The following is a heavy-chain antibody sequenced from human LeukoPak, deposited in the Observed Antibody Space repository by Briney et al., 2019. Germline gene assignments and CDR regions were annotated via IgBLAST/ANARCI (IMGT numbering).Heavy chain of an antibody. CDR1: GGTFSSYA. J-gene: IGHJ3*02. CDR2: IIPIFGTA. Sequence: ASVKVSCKASGGTFSSYAISWVRQAPGQGLEWMGGIIPIFGTANYAQKFQGRVTITADESTSTAYMELSSRRSEDTAVYYCARALGGYDWGPDGGAFDIWGQGTMVTVSS. V-gene: IGHV1-69*13. D-gene: IGHD5-12*01. CDR3: ARALGGYDWGPDGGAFDI.